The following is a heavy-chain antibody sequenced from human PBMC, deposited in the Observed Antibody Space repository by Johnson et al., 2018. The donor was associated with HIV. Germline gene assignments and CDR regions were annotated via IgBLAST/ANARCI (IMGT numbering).Heavy chain of an antibody. V-gene: IGHV3-30*04. Sequence: VQLVESGGGVVQPGRSLRLSCAASGFTFTFYAMHWVRQAPGKGLEWVAVIWYDGSNKYYADSVKGRFTISRDNSKNTLYLQMNSLRAEDTAVYYCARDLAGTERGNAFDIWGQGTMVTVSS. CDR3: ARDLAGTERGNAFDI. CDR1: GFTFTFYA. J-gene: IGHJ3*02. D-gene: IGHD1-1*01. CDR2: IWYDGSNK.